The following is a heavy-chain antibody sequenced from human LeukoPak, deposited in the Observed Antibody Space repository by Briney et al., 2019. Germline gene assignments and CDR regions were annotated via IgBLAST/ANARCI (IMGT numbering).Heavy chain of an antibody. CDR2: IYTSGYT. CDR1: GDSVSTYY. V-gene: IGHV4-4*07. Sequence: PSETLSLTCTVSGDSVSTYYLNWVRQPAGKGLEWIGRIYTSGYTNYSPSLKSRVTMSVDTSKNQFSLKVSSVTAAVTAMYSCARGGRTGGGWPYFDYWGQGTLVSVSS. CDR3: ARGGRTGGGWPYFDY. J-gene: IGHJ4*02. D-gene: IGHD1-1*01.